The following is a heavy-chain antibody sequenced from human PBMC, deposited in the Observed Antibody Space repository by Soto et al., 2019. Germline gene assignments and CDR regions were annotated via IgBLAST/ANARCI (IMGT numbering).Heavy chain of an antibody. V-gene: IGHV3-23*01. Sequence: GGSLRLSCAASGFTFSSYAMSWVRQAPGKGLEWVSAISGSGGSTYYADSVKGRFTISRDNSKNTLYLQMNSLRAEDTAVYYCAKDKMVRGVISNWFDPWGQGTLVTVSS. CDR2: ISGSGGST. CDR3: AKDKMVRGVISNWFDP. CDR1: GFTFSSYA. J-gene: IGHJ5*02. D-gene: IGHD3-10*01.